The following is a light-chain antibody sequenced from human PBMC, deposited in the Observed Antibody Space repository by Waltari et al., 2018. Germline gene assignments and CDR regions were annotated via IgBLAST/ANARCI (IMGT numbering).Light chain of an antibody. CDR1: ELPRKY. Sequence: YELTQPPSLSVSPGQTARITCSGHELPRKYAYWFQQKSGQAPRLVMYEDTKRPSGIPERFSGSSSGTVATWTITGAQVDDEADYYCYSSDSTGLRVFGGGTTVVVL. CDR2: EDT. CDR3: YSSDSTGLRV. J-gene: IGLJ1*01. V-gene: IGLV3-10*01.